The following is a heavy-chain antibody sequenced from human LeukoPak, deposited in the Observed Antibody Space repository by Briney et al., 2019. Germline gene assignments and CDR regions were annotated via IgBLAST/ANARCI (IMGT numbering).Heavy chain of an antibody. D-gene: IGHD3-10*01. Sequence: ASVKVSCKASGYTFTSYGISWVRQAPGQGLEWMGWISAYNGNTNYAQKLQGRVTMTTDTSTSTACMELRSLRSDDTAVYYCARVPGFGELFLDYWGQGTLVTVSS. CDR3: ARVPGFGELFLDY. V-gene: IGHV1-18*04. J-gene: IGHJ4*02. CDR1: GYTFTSYG. CDR2: ISAYNGNT.